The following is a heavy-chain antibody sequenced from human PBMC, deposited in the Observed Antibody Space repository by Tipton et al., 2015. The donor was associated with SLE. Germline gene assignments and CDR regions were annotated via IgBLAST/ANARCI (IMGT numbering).Heavy chain of an antibody. D-gene: IGHD2-8*01. Sequence: QLVQSGPEVKKPGASVKVSCKASGYTFTAYDISWVRQAPGQGLEWMGWISPYTGDTHYARKLQGRVTMTTDTSRSTAYMEVRSLRPDDTAVYYCASNGQRLNAFDIWGQGTMVTVSS. V-gene: IGHV1-18*01. J-gene: IGHJ3*02. CDR2: ISPYTGDT. CDR3: ASNGQRLNAFDI. CDR1: GYTFTAYD.